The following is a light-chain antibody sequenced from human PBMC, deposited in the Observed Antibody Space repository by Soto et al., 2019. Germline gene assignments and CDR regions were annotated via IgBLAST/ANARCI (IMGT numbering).Light chain of an antibody. CDR3: ISYTSSNTWV. Sequence: QSALTQPASVSGSPGQSITLSCTGNSSDVGGYKYVSWYQQHSGNAPKVLIYEVSNRPLGVSNRFSGSKSCNTASLTISGLQAEDEADYYCISYTSSNTWVFGGGTKVTVL. J-gene: IGLJ3*02. CDR1: SSDVGGYKY. CDR2: EVS. V-gene: IGLV2-14*01.